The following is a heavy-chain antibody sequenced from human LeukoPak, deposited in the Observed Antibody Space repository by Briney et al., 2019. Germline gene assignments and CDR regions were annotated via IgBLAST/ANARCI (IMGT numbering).Heavy chain of an antibody. CDR1: GYTLTELS. CDR2: FDPEDGET. J-gene: IGHJ4*02. CDR3: ATNGGDYDLDY. V-gene: IGHV1-24*01. D-gene: IGHD4-17*01. Sequence: ASVKVSCKVSGYTLTELSMHWVRQAPGKGLEWMGGFDPEDGETIYAQKFQGRVTMTGDTSTDTAYMELSSLRSEDTAVHYCATNGGDYDLDYWGQGTLVTVSS.